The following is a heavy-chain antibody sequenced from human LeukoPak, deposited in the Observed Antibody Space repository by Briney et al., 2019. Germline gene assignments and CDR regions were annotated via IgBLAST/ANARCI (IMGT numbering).Heavy chain of an antibody. D-gene: IGHD3-22*01. V-gene: IGHV1-69*05. CDR1: GGTFSSYA. J-gene: IGHJ4*02. CDR2: IIPIFGTA. CDR3: ARGYYDSSGYFPLDY. Sequence: SVKVSCKASGGTFSSYAISWVRQAPGQGLEWMGGIIPIFGTANHPQKFQGRVTITTSESTSTAYMELSSLRSEDTAVYYCARGYYDSSGYFPLDYWGQGTLVTVSS.